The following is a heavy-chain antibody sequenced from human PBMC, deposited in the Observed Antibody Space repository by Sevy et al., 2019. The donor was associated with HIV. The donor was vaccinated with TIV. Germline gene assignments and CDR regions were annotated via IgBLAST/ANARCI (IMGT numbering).Heavy chain of an antibody. CDR3: ARVSQDITIFGVVIHYYYGMDV. CDR1: GFTFSSYW. J-gene: IGHJ6*02. D-gene: IGHD3-3*01. Sequence: GGSLRLSCAASGFTFSSYWMSWVRQAPGKGLEWVANIKQDGSEKYYVDSVKGRFTISRDNAKNSLYLQMKSLRAEDTAVYYCARVSQDITIFGVVIHYYYGMDVWGQGTTVTVSS. V-gene: IGHV3-7*03. CDR2: IKQDGSEK.